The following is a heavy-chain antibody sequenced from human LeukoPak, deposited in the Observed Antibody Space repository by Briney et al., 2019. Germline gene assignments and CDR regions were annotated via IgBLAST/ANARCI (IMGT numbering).Heavy chain of an antibody. D-gene: IGHD2-2*01. CDR3: ARVGSSIYYFDH. CDR1: GGSISSDSYY. J-gene: IGHJ4*02. Sequence: PSETLSLTCTVSGGSISSDSYYWSWIRQFPGKGLEWVVYIYHSGSTYYNPSLKSRVTISVDTSKNQFSLKLSSVTAADTAVYYCARVGSSIYYFDHWGQGTLVTVSS. CDR2: IYHSGST. V-gene: IGHV4-31*03.